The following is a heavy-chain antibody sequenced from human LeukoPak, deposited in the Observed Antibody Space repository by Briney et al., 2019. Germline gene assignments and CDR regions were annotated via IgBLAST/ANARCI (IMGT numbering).Heavy chain of an antibody. V-gene: IGHV4-30-4*01. CDR3: ASTPAYYYDSSGKGGHAFDI. J-gene: IGHJ3*02. CDR2: IYYSGST. Sequence: SETLSLTCTVSGGSISSGDYYWSWIRQPPGKGLEWIGYIYYSGSTYYNPSLKSRVTISVDTSKNQFSLKLSSVTAADTAVYYRASTPAYYYDSSGKGGHAFDIWGQGTMVTVSS. CDR1: GGSISSGDYY. D-gene: IGHD3-22*01.